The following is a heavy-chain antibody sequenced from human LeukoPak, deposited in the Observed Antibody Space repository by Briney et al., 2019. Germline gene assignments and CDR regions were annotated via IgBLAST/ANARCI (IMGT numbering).Heavy chain of an antibody. CDR2: ISGSAGST. Sequence: GGSLRLSCAASGFAFSNYAMNWVRQAPGKELEWVSGISGSAGSTYNADSVKGRFTISRDNSKNTLYLQMNSLRAEDTAIYYCAKSRGSSYYYAPFDYWGQGTLVTASS. D-gene: IGHD3-22*01. CDR3: AKSRGSSYYYAPFDY. J-gene: IGHJ4*02. CDR1: GFAFSNYA. V-gene: IGHV3-23*01.